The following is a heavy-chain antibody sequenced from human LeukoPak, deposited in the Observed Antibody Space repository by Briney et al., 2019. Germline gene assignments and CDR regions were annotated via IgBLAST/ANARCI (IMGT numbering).Heavy chain of an antibody. CDR2: SYYSGST. D-gene: IGHD5-12*01. CDR3: AKVGSGSIDY. CDR1: GGSISTYY. V-gene: IGHV4-59*01. J-gene: IGHJ4*02. Sequence: SETLSLTCIVSGGSISTYYWRWIRQPPGKGLEWVGYSYYSGSTNCNPSLKGRVTISVDSSKNQFSLKLSSLTAADTAVYYCAKVGSGSIDYWGQGTLVTVSS.